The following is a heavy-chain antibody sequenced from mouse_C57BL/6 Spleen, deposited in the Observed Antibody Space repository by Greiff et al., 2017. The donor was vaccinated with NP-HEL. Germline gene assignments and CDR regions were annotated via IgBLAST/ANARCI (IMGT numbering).Heavy chain of an antibody. CDR1: GYTFTSYW. D-gene: IGHD1-1*01. CDR2: INPSNGGT. J-gene: IGHJ2*01. V-gene: IGHV1-53*01. CDR3: ARTPFTTVVATSYFDY. Sequence: QVQLQQPGTELVKPGASVKLSCKASGYTFTSYWMHWVKQRPGQGLEWIGNINPSNGGTNYNEKFKSKATLTVDKSSSTAYMQHSSLTSEDSAVYYCARTPFTTVVATSYFDYWGQGTTLTVSS.